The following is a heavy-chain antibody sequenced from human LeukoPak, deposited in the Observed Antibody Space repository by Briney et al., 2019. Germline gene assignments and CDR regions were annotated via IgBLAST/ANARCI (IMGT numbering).Heavy chain of an antibody. Sequence: SETLSLTCTVSGGSISSYYWTCIRQPPGKGLELIGFIYYSGSPNYNPSLKSRVTISVDTSKNQFSLKLSSVTAADTAVYYCARSRYCSTTTCYGDFDYWGQGTLVTVSS. D-gene: IGHD2-2*01. J-gene: IGHJ4*02. CDR3: ARSRYCSTTTCYGDFDY. CDR2: IYYSGSP. CDR1: GGSISSYY. V-gene: IGHV4-59*08.